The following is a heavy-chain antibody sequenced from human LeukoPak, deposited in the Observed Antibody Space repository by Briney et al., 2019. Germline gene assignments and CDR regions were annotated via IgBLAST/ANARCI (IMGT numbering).Heavy chain of an antibody. Sequence: GGSLRLSCAASGFTFSSYGMHWVRQAPGKGLEWVAFIRYDGSNEYYADSVKGRFTISRDNSKNTLYLQMNSLRAEDTAVYYCAKDRSAAAAGKVFMDVWGKGTTVTISS. J-gene: IGHJ6*03. CDR3: AKDRSAAAAGKVFMDV. CDR2: IRYDGSNE. CDR1: GFTFSSYG. D-gene: IGHD6-13*01. V-gene: IGHV3-30*02.